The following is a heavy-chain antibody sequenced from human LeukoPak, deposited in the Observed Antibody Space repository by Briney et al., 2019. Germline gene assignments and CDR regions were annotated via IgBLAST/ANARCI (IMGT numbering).Heavy chain of an antibody. CDR2: ISSSSYI. CDR1: GFTFSSYS. Sequence: GGSLRLSCAASGFTFSSYSMNWVRQAPGKGLEWVSSISSSSYIYYADSVKGRFTISRDNAKNSLYLQMNSLRAEDTAVYYCARDVITFGGVIVPLDYWGQGTLVTVSS. D-gene: IGHD3-16*02. CDR3: ARDVITFGGVIVPLDY. J-gene: IGHJ4*02. V-gene: IGHV3-21*01.